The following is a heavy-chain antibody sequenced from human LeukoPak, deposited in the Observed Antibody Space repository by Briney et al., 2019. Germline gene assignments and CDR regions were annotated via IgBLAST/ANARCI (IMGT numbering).Heavy chain of an antibody. V-gene: IGHV4-59*01. CDR2: IHYSGNT. D-gene: IGHD2-2*01. Sequence: SETLSLTCTVSGGSISSYYWSWIRQPPGKGLEWIGYIHYSGNTNYNPPLKSRVTISVDTPKNQFSLKLSSVTAADTAVYYCARDGCSSTSCPHYAMDVWGQGTTVTVSS. CDR1: GGSISSYY. J-gene: IGHJ6*02. CDR3: ARDGCSSTSCPHYAMDV.